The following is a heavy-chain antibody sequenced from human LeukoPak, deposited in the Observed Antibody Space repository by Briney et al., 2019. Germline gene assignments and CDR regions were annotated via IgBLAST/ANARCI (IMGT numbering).Heavy chain of an antibody. J-gene: IGHJ4*02. V-gene: IGHV3-23*01. CDR1: GFSFNNFA. D-gene: IGHD6-19*01. CDR3: GKTTTGYSSGRYPGWPIDY. CDR2: IFGSGGSA. Sequence: GGSLRLSCAASGFSFNNFAMYWVRQAPGKGLEWVSGIFGSGGSAHYTDSVKGRFTISRDNSKSTVYLQMTSLRLEDTAVYYCGKTTTGYSSGRYPGWPIDYWGQGTLVTVSS.